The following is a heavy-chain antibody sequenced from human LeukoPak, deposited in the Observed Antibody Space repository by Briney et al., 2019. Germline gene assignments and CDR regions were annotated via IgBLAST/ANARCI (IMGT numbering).Heavy chain of an antibody. CDR2: IYYSGST. CDR3: ARTSGPRAYGSGTYYKGPFDN. CDR1: GGSFSSYNYY. V-gene: IGHV4-39*01. J-gene: IGHJ4*02. D-gene: IGHD3-10*01. Sequence: PSETLSLTCTVSGGSFSSYNYYWGWIRQPPGKGLEWIGSIYYSGSTHFNPSLKSRVTVSADTSKNQFSLKLSSVTAADTAVYYCARTSGPRAYGSGTYYKGPFDNWGQGALVTVSS.